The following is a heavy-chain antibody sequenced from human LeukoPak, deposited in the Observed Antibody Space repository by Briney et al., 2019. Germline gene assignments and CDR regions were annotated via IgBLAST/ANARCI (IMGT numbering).Heavy chain of an antibody. D-gene: IGHD2-2*01. CDR1: GFTFDDYG. CDR3: ARGRIVSCGSTSCRPFDY. J-gene: IGHJ4*02. CDR2: INWNGGST. V-gene: IGHV3-20*04. Sequence: PGGSLRLSCAASGFTFDDYGMSWVRQAPGKGLEWVSGINWNGGSTGYADSVKGRFTISRDNAKNSLYLQMNSLRAEDTALYYCARGRIVSCGSTSCRPFDYWGQGTLVTVSS.